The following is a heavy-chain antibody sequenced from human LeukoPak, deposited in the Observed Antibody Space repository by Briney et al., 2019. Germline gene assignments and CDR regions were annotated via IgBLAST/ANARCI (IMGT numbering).Heavy chain of an antibody. V-gene: IGHV3-7*05. J-gene: IGHJ4*02. CDR3: ARITGSGSYFDY. Sequence: GGSLRLSCAASGFTFSNYAMSWVRQAPGRGLEWVANIKQDGSEKYYVDSVKGRFTISRDNAKNSLYLQMNSLRAEDTAVYYCARITGSGSYFDYWGQGTLVTVSS. D-gene: IGHD1-26*01. CDR2: IKQDGSEK. CDR1: GFTFSNYA.